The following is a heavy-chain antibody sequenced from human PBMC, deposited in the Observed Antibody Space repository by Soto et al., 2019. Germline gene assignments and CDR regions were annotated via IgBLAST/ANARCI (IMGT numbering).Heavy chain of an antibody. CDR1: GYTFSNYG. Sequence: ASVKVSCKASGYTFSNYGISWVRQAPGQGLEWVGWISAFNGDTNYAQKLQGRVTMTTDTSTSTAYMELRSLRSDVTAVYYCASLSSSSWYQGAFDIWGQGTMVTVSS. CDR3: ASLSSSSWYQGAFDI. J-gene: IGHJ3*02. V-gene: IGHV1-18*01. CDR2: ISAFNGDT. D-gene: IGHD6-13*01.